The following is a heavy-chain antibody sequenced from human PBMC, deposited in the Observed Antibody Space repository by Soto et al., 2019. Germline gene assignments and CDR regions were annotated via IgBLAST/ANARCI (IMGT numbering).Heavy chain of an antibody. D-gene: IGHD6-13*01. V-gene: IGHV4-4*07. CDR2: IYASAST. CDR3: ARFSRGRSPSDY. Sequence: PSETMWFLGTFRGGRIRSYYWSWIRHPAGPGLEWIGRIYASASTNYNPSLKSRVTVSVDTSKNQLSLKLSSVTAAHTPVYYSARFSRGRSPSDYWGQGTMVTFSS. CDR1: GGRIRSYY. J-gene: IGHJ4*02.